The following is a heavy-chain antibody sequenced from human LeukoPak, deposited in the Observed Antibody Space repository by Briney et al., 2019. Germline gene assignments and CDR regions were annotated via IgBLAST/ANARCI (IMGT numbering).Heavy chain of an antibody. CDR3: ARRRGSSGWYVG. Sequence: SETLSLTCTVSGGSISSYYWSWIRQPPGKGLEGIGYIYYSGSTNYNPSLKSRVTISVDTSKNQFSLKLSSVTAADTAVYYCARRRGSSGWYVGWGQGTLVTVSS. CDR2: IYYSGST. V-gene: IGHV4-59*08. J-gene: IGHJ4*02. CDR1: GGSISSYY. D-gene: IGHD6-19*01.